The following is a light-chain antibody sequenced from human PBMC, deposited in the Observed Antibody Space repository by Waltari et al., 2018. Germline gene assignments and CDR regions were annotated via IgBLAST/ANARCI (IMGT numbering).Light chain of an antibody. J-gene: IGLJ3*02. CDR3: NSYTSSTTWV. CDR2: DVS. Sequence: QSALTQPASVSGSPGQSITISCTGTSSDVGGHNHVSWYQQHPGQAPKLLIYDVSKWPSGVSERFSGSKSCNTAYLTISGLQAEDEADYYCNSYTSSTTWVFGGGTRVTVL. V-gene: IGLV2-14*03. CDR1: SSDVGGHNH.